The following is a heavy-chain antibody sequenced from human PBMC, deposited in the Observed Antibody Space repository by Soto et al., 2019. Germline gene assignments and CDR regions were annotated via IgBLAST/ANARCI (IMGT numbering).Heavy chain of an antibody. V-gene: IGHV4-4*02. CDR3: ARDLHDYWAYYFDY. J-gene: IGHJ4*02. Sequence: NPSETLSLTCAVSGGSISSSNWWSWVRQPPGKGLEWIGEIYHSGSTNYNPSLKSRVTISVDKSKNQFSLKLSSVTAADTAVYYCARDLHDYWAYYFDYWGQGTLVTVSS. CDR2: IYHSGST. CDR1: GGSISSSNW. D-gene: IGHD4-17*01.